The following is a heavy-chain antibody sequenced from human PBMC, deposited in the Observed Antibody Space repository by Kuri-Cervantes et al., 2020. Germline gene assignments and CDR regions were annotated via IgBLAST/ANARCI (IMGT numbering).Heavy chain of an antibody. CDR1: GYTFTSYG. V-gene: IGHV1-18*01. Sequence: ASVKVSCKASGYTFTSYGISWVRQAPGQGLEWMGWISAYNGNTNYAQKLQGRVTMTTDTSTSTAYMELNSLRAEDTAVYYCASGGIAAANFMYYFDYWGQGTLVTVSS. CDR3: ASGGIAAANFMYYFDY. D-gene: IGHD6-13*01. J-gene: IGHJ4*02. CDR2: ISAYNGNT.